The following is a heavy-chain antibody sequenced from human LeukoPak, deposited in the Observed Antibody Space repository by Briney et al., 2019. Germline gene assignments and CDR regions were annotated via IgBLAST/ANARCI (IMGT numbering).Heavy chain of an antibody. V-gene: IGHV1-46*01. D-gene: IGHD3-3*01. CDR2: INPSGGST. CDR1: GYTFTSYY. Sequence: ASVKVSCKASGYTFTSYYMHWVRQAPGQGLEWMGMINPSGGSTSYAQKFQGRVTMTRDTSTSTVYMELSSLRSEDTAVYYCARGTPPRYYDFWSGYLEGKYYFDYWGQGTLVTVSS. CDR3: ARGTPPRYYDFWSGYLEGKYYFDY. J-gene: IGHJ4*02.